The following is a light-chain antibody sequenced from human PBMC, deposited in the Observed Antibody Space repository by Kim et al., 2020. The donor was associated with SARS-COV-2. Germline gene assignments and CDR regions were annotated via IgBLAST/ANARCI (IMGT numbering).Light chain of an antibody. J-gene: IGLJ3*02. V-gene: IGLV1-44*01. CDR2: SNN. CDR3: AAWDDSLNVPL. Sequence: QSVLTQPPSVSGTPGQRVTISCSGSSSNIGSNSVNWYQQFPGTAPKLLLYSNNQRPSGVPDRFSGSKSVPSASLAISGLQSEDEADYYCAAWDDSLNVPLFGGGAQLTVL. CDR1: SSNIGSNS.